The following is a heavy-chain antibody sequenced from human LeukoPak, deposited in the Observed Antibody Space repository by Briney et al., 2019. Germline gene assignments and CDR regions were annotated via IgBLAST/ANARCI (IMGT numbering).Heavy chain of an antibody. CDR2: IKGGGGDP. D-gene: IGHD2-21*02. CDR1: GFTFSTSA. CDR3: AKGGHDFNPFYW. J-gene: IGHJ4*02. V-gene: IGHV3-23*01. Sequence: GGSLRLSWEASGFTFSTSAMGWVRKPPGRGLEWVSSIKGGGGDPFYADSVKGRFTISRDNSKNTLFLQLNSLRADDSAVYYCAKGGHDFNPFYWWGQGTLVTVSS.